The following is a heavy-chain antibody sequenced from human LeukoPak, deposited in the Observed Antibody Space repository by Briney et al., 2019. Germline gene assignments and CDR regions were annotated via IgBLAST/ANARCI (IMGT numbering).Heavy chain of an antibody. CDR3: AKAGSYYFDS. CDR2: ISWNSGSI. Sequence: PGRSLRLSCAASGFTFDDYAMHWVRQAPGKGLEWVSGISWNSGSIGYADSVKGRFTISRDNAKNSLYLQMNSLRAEDTALYYCAKAGSYYFDSWGQGALVTVSS. CDR1: GFTFDDYA. V-gene: IGHV3-9*01. J-gene: IGHJ4*02. D-gene: IGHD3-10*01.